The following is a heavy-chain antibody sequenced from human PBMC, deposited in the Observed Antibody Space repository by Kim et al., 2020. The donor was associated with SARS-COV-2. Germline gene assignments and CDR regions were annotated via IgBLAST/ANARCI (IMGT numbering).Heavy chain of an antibody. CDR3: ARDPEYNWFDP. CDR2: IYYSGST. V-gene: IGHV4-39*02. J-gene: IGHJ5*02. Sequence: SETLSLTCTVSGGSISSSSYYWGWIRQPPGKGLEWIGSIYYSGSTYYNPSLKSRVTISVDTSKNQFSLKLSSVTAADTAVYYCARDPEYNWFDPWGQGTL. CDR1: GGSISSSSYY.